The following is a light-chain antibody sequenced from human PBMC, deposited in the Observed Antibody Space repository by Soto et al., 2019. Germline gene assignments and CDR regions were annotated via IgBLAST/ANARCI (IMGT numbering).Light chain of an antibody. Sequence: DIQMTQSPSSLSASVGDRVTITCRASQGIGIYLGWYQQKPGKAPKRLIYAASSLEGGVPSRFSGSRSGTEFTLTISSLQPEDFATYYCLQHNSYPFTFGPGTKVDIK. CDR2: AAS. V-gene: IGKV1-17*01. CDR3: LQHNSYPFT. CDR1: QGIGIY. J-gene: IGKJ3*01.